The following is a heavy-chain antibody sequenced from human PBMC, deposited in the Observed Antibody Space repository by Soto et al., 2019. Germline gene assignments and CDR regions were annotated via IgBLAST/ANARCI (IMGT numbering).Heavy chain of an antibody. V-gene: IGHV3-48*02. CDR2: ISTTTTI. D-gene: IGHD5-12*01. CDR3: TRDPLRVAISQTYGMDV. J-gene: IGHJ6*02. CDR1: GFAFSSFS. Sequence: LQLVESGGGLVQPGGSLRLSCAASGFAFSSFSMNWVRQAPGKGLEWISYISTTTTIYYADSVKGRFTISRDSAENSLYLQMNSLRDEDTAVYYCTRDPLRVAISQTYGMDVWGQGTTVTVSS.